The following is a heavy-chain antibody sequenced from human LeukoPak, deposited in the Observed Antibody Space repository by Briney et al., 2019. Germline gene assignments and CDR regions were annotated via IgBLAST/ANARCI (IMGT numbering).Heavy chain of an antibody. CDR3: ARDLRRGYCSSTSCYRVNDAFDI. Sequence: ASVKVSCKASGYTFTSYGISCVRQAPGQGLEWMGWISAYNGNTNYAQKLQGRVTMTTDTSTSTAYMELRSLRSDDTAVYYCARDLRRGYCSSTSCYRVNDAFDIWGQGTMVTVSS. V-gene: IGHV1-18*04. CDR2: ISAYNGNT. CDR1: GYTFTSYG. J-gene: IGHJ3*02. D-gene: IGHD2-2*02.